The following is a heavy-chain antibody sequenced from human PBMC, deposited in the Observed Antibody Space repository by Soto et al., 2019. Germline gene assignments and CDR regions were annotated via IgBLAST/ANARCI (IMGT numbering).Heavy chain of an antibody. Sequence: QVQLQESGPGLVKPSQTLSLTCTVSGGSVTSVGYYWAWIRQHPGKGLEFIGHLYYSGTTYYNPSLRSRVTLSEDMSKNHFSLQLTAVTAADTAVYCCARILDFWSGHGVFDIWGQGTMVTVSS. V-gene: IGHV4-31*03. CDR1: GGSVTSVGYY. D-gene: IGHD3-3*01. J-gene: IGHJ3*02. CDR3: ARILDFWSGHGVFDI. CDR2: LYYSGTT.